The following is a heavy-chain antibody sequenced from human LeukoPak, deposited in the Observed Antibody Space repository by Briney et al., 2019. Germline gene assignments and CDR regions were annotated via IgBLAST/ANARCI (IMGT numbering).Heavy chain of an antibody. D-gene: IGHD3-22*01. CDR3: TTDPRYYDSSGSYYLVEAFDV. CDR2: IKSKTDGGTT. J-gene: IGHJ3*01. V-gene: IGHV3-15*01. CDR1: GFTFSSYA. Sequence: GGSLRLSCAASGFTFSSYAMSWVRQAPGKGLEWVGHIKSKTDGGTTDYGAPVNGRFTISRDDSKNTVYLQMNSLTTEDTAVYYCTTDPRYYDSSGSYYLVEAFDVWGQGTRVIVSS.